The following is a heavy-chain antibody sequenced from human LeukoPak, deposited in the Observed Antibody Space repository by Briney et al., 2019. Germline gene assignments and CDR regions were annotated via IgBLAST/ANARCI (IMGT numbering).Heavy chain of an antibody. J-gene: IGHJ4*02. CDR3: AKSLRITIFGVVALFDY. CDR2: ISGSGGST. CDR1: GFTFSSYA. Sequence: GGSLRLSCAASGFTFSSYAMSWVRPAPGKGLEWVSAISGSGGSTYYADSVKGRFTISRDNSKNTLYLQMNSLRAEDTAVYYCAKSLRITIFGVVALFDYWGQGTLVTVSS. V-gene: IGHV3-23*01. D-gene: IGHD3-3*01.